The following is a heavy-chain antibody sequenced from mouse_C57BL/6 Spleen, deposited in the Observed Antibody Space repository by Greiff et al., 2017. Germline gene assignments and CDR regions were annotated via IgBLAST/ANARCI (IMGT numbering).Heavy chain of an antibody. CDR2: ISYDGSN. CDR1: GYSITSGYY. J-gene: IGHJ4*01. Sequence: EVHLVESGPGLVKPSQSLSLTCSVTGYSITSGYYWNWIRQFPGNKLEWMGYISYDGSNNYNPSLKNRISITRDTSKNQFFLKLNSVTTEDTATYCCARDYYGSPYAMDYWGQGTSVTVSS. CDR3: ARDYYGSPYAMDY. V-gene: IGHV3-6*01. D-gene: IGHD1-1*01.